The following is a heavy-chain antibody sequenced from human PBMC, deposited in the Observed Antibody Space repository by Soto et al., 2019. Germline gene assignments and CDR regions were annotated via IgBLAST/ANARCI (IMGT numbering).Heavy chain of an antibody. V-gene: IGHV4-59*08. D-gene: IGHD6-6*01. CDR2: IYYSGST. CDR1: GGSISSYY. Sequence: SDTLSLTCTGSGGSISSYYWSWIRQPPGKGLEWIGYIYYSGSTNYNPSLKSRVTISVDTSKNQFSLKLSSVTAADTAVYYCARLGPSYSSLILVTYCYYCMLVSCTAPTLTV. CDR3: ARLGPSYSSLILVTYCYYCMLV. J-gene: IGHJ6*03.